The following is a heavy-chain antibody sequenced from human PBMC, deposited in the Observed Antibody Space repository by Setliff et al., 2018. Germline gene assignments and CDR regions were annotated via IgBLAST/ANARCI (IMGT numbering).Heavy chain of an antibody. CDR1: GGSFTYYY. Sequence: PSETLSLTCAASGGSFTYYYWTWIRQPPGKGLEWIGEINHSGSTNYNPSLKSRVTISIDTSKNQFSLSLRSVTAADTAVYYCATDGPVLNGDYISWGQGTLVTVSS. CDR3: ATDGPVLNGDYIS. D-gene: IGHD3-10*01. J-gene: IGHJ5*02. CDR2: INHSGST. V-gene: IGHV4-34*01.